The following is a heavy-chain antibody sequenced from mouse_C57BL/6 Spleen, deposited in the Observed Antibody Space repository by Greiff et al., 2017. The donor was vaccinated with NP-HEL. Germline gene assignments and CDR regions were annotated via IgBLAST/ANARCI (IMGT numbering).Heavy chain of an antibody. V-gene: IGHV1-18*01. CDR1: GYTFTDYN. D-gene: IGHD2-4*01. CDR2: INPNNGGT. J-gene: IGHJ4*01. Sequence: EVQLQQSGPERVKPGASVKIPCKASGYTFTDYNMDWVKQSHGKSLEWIGDINPNNGGTIYNQKFKGKATLTVDTSSSTAYMELRSLTSEDTAVYYCARGSYDYVLGMDYWGQGTSVTVSS. CDR3: ARGSYDYVLGMDY.